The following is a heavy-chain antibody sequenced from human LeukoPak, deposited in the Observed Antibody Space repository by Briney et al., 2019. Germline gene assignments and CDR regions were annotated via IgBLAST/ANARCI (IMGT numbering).Heavy chain of an antibody. CDR3: AHKGYSSSSDYYYYGMDV. V-gene: IGHV4-34*01. D-gene: IGHD6-6*01. Sequence: SGTLSLTCAVYGGSFSGYYWSWIRQPPGKGLEWSGEINHSGSTNYNPSLKSRVTISVDTSKNQFSLKLSSVTAADTAVYYCAHKGYSSSSDYYYYGMDVWGQGTTVTVSS. J-gene: IGHJ6*02. CDR2: INHSGST. CDR1: GGSFSGYY.